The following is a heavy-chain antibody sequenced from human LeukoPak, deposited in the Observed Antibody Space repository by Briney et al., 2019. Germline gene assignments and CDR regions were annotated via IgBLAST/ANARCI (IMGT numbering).Heavy chain of an antibody. CDR1: GGSISGYY. CDR3: ARNDVWSGYYNY. D-gene: IGHD3-3*01. Sequence: SETLSLTCTVFGGSISGYYWSWIRQPPGKGLEWIGYIHYSGSTNYNPSLKSRVTISVDTSKNQFSLKLSSVTAADTAVYYCARNDVWSGYYNYWGQGTVVTVSS. J-gene: IGHJ4*02. V-gene: IGHV4-59*01. CDR2: IHYSGST.